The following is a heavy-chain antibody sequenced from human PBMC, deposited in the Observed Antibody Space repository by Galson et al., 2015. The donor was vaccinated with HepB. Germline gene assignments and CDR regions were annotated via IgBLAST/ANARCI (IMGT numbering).Heavy chain of an antibody. V-gene: IGHV1-3*01. Sequence: SVKVSCKASGYTFTSYAMHWVRQAPGQRLEWMGWINAGNGNTKYSQKFQGRVTITRDTSASTAYMELSSLRSEDTAVYYCARDIPGSGSYSAFDIWGQGTMVTVSS. CDR1: GYTFTSYA. CDR3: ARDIPGSGSYSAFDI. CDR2: INAGNGNT. D-gene: IGHD3-10*01. J-gene: IGHJ3*02.